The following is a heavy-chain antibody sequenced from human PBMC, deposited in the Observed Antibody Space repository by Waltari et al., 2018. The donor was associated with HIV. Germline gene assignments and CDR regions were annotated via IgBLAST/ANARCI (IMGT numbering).Heavy chain of an antibody. CDR1: GNSVSTATAP. Sequence: HVQLLQSGPDLVTSSQPLSITCAIPGNSVSTATAPWPWIRLSPSGGLEWLGRTYHRSKWFQLYAPSVRGRIRVDVDPSVNHFSLHLDSVTPDDTAVYYCARDSNGLDYWGQGTVVTVSS. D-gene: IGHD4-4*01. J-gene: IGHJ4*02. CDR2: TYHRSKWFQ. CDR3: ARDSNGLDY. V-gene: IGHV6-1*02.